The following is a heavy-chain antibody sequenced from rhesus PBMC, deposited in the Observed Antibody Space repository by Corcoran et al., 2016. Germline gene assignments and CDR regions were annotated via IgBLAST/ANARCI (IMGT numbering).Heavy chain of an antibody. V-gene: IGHV3S5*01. D-gene: IGHD5-42*01. Sequence: EVQLVESGGGLVQPGGSLRLSCAAAGFTFSSYGMSWVRQASGKGLEWVSYISNGGGSTYYADSVKVRFTISRDNSKNTLSLQMNSLRAEDTAVYYCAKRGYSGYSLLNDAFDFWGQGLRVTVSS. CDR3: AKRGYSGYSLLNDAFDF. CDR1: GFTFSSYG. CDR2: ISNGGGST. J-gene: IGHJ3*01.